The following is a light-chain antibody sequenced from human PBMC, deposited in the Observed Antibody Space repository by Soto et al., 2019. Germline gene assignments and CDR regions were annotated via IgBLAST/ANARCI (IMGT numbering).Light chain of an antibody. J-gene: IGKJ1*01. Sequence: DIQMAQSPSTLSASVGDRVTITCRASQTIDSWLAWYQQRPGKPPNLLIYKASTLASGVPSRFSGSGSGTEITLTISSLQPDDFATYYCQQYNSYSFGQGTKVDIK. V-gene: IGKV1-5*03. CDR1: QTIDSW. CDR2: KAS. CDR3: QQYNSYS.